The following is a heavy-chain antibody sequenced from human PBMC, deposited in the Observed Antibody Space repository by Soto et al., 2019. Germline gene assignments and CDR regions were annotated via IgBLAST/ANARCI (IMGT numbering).Heavy chain of an antibody. Sequence: SETLSLTCTVSGGSISSGDYYWSWIRQPPGKGLEWIGYIYYSGSTYYNPSLKSRVTISVDTSKNQFSLKLSSVTAADTAVYYCARVMIVVPYGYGMDVWGQGTTVTVSS. J-gene: IGHJ6*02. CDR1: GGSISSGDYY. CDR2: IYYSGST. V-gene: IGHV4-30-4*01. D-gene: IGHD3-22*01. CDR3: ARVMIVVPYGYGMDV.